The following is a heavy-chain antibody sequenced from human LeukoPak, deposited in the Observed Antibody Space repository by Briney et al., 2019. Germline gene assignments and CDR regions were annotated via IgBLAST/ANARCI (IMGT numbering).Heavy chain of an antibody. V-gene: IGHV3-21*01. CDR2: ISSSSSYI. Sequence: GGSLRLSCAASGFTFSSYSMNWVRQAPGKGLEWVSSISSSSSYIYYADSVKGRFTISRDNAKNSLYLQMNSLRAEDTAVYYCARDRCGGDCYSAYYYGTDVWGQGTTVTVSS. CDR3: ARDRCGGDCYSAYYYGTDV. D-gene: IGHD2-21*02. CDR1: GFTFSSYS. J-gene: IGHJ6*02.